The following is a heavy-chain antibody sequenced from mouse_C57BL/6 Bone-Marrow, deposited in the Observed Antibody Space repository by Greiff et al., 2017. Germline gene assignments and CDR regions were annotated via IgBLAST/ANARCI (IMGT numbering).Heavy chain of an antibody. D-gene: IGHD1-2*01. Sequence: QVQLLQPGAELVKPGASVKLSCKASGYTFTSYWMHWVQQRPGQGLEWIGMIHPNSGSTNYKEKFKSKATLTVDKSASTAYMQLSSLTAEDSAVYYCARDYYGRFDYWGQGTTLTVSS. V-gene: IGHV1-64*01. CDR2: IHPNSGST. CDR3: ARDYYGRFDY. CDR1: GYTFTSYW. J-gene: IGHJ2*01.